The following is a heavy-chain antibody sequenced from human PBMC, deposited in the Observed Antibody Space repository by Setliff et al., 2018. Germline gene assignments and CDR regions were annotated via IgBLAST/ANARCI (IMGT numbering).Heavy chain of an antibody. CDR1: GGSISSGSYH. Sequence: PSETLSLTCALSGGSISSGSYHWSWLRQPAGQGLEWVGPLHTSGSTNYNPALKRRVTISVDTSRNQFSLNLTSVTAADAALYCCARDNPILGATDYWGQGALVTVSS. CDR2: LHTSGST. D-gene: IGHD1-26*01. V-gene: IGHV4-61*02. CDR3: ARDNPILGATDY. J-gene: IGHJ4*02.